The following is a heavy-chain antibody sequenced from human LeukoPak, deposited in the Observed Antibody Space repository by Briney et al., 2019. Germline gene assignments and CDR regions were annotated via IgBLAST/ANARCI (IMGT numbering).Heavy chain of an antibody. CDR2: INPNSGGT. CDR1: GYKFTNFG. J-gene: IGHJ4*02. V-gene: IGHV1-2*02. Sequence: GASVKVSCKASGYKFTNFGLSWVRQAPGQGLEWMGWINPNSGGTNYAQKFQGRVTMTRDTSISTAYMELSRLRSDDTAVYYCARTVVVPAAADYWGQGALVTVSS. CDR3: ARTVVVPAAADY. D-gene: IGHD2-2*01.